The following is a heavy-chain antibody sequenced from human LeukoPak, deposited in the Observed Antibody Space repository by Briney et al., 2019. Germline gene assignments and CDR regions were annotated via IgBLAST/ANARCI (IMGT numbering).Heavy chain of an antibody. CDR1: GFTFSSYD. J-gene: IGHJ2*01. CDR2: IGTAGDT. V-gene: IGHV3-13*01. D-gene: IGHD6-13*01. Sequence: GGSLRLSCAASGFTFSSYDMHWVRQATGKGLEWVAAIGTAGDTYYPGSVKGRFTISRENAKNSLYLQMNSLRAGDTAVYYCARTIAAAVKSHLYWYFDLWGRGILVTVSS. CDR3: ARTIAAAVKSHLYWYFDL.